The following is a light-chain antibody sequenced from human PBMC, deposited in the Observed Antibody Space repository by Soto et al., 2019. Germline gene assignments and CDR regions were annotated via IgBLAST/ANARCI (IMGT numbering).Light chain of an antibody. J-gene: IGLJ1*01. CDR3: FSFTTDWTHV. CDR1: SSDVGSYKL. V-gene: IGLV2-14*02. Sequence: QSALTQPASLSGSPGQSITISCTGTSSDVGSYKLVSWFQQHPGKAPTLIISEVSNRPSGVSNRFSGSKSGNAASLTISGLQAEDEADYFCFSFTTDWTHVFGTGTKVTVL. CDR2: EVS.